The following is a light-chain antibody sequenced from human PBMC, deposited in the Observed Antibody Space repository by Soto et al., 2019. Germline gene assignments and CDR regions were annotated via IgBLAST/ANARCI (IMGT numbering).Light chain of an antibody. CDR3: SSYTSNSTVI. V-gene: IGLV2-14*01. CDR2: EVS. J-gene: IGLJ2*01. Sequence: QSVLTQPASVSGSPGQSITISCTGTSSDVGGYNSVSWYQQHPGEAPKLMIYEVSHRPSGVSNRFSGSKSGNTASLTISGLQAEDETDYYCSSYTSNSTVIFGGGTKLTVL. CDR1: SSDVGGYNS.